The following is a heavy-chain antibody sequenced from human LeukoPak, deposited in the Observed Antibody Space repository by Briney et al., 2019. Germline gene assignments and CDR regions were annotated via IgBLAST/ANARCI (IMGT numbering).Heavy chain of an antibody. CDR3: ARGRGRYFAFDI. D-gene: IGHD1-26*01. Sequence: RGSLRLSCAASGFTFSSYSMNWVRQAPGKGLEWVSSISSSRSYIYYADSVKGRFTISRDNAKNSLYLQMNSLRAEDTAVYYCARGRGRYFAFDIWGQGTMVTVSS. CDR2: ISSSRSYI. J-gene: IGHJ3*02. V-gene: IGHV3-21*01. CDR1: GFTFSSYS.